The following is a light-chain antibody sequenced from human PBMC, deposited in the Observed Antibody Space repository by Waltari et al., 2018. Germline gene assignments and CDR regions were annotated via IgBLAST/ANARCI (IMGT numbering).Light chain of an antibody. CDR3: QQYHKWPPYT. CDR1: QTINSN. CDR2: GAS. V-gene: IGKV3-15*01. Sequence: EIVLTQSPATLSVSPGERATLSCRANQTINSNLPWYQQQPGQAPRLLIYGASTRAIGIPARFSGSGSGTEFTLTITSLQSEDFAVYFCQQYHKWPPYTFGQGTKLDI. J-gene: IGKJ2*01.